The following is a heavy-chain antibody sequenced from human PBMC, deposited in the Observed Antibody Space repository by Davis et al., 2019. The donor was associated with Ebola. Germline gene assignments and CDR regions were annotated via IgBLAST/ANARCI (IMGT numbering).Heavy chain of an antibody. Sequence: AASVKVSCKASGYTFTSYGISWVRQAPGQGLEWMGWISAYNGNTNYAQKFQGRVTMTTDTSTSTAYIELRSLRSDDTAVYYCARAGLGSSSSGAFDYWGQGTLVTVSS. CDR3: ARAGLGSSSSGAFDY. J-gene: IGHJ4*02. V-gene: IGHV1-18*01. D-gene: IGHD6-6*01. CDR2: ISAYNGNT. CDR1: GYTFTSYG.